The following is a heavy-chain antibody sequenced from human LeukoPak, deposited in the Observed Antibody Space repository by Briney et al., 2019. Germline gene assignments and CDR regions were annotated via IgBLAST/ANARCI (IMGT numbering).Heavy chain of an antibody. D-gene: IGHD2-21*02. Sequence: ASVKVSCKASGYTFTSYGISWVRQAPGQGLEWMGWISAYNGNTNYAQKLQGRVTMTTDTSTSTAYMELRSLRSDDTAVYYCARDGPAPVVTGKDPGFDYWGQGTLVTVSS. CDR1: GYTFTSYG. CDR3: ARDGPAPVVTGKDPGFDY. J-gene: IGHJ4*02. CDR2: ISAYNGNT. V-gene: IGHV1-18*04.